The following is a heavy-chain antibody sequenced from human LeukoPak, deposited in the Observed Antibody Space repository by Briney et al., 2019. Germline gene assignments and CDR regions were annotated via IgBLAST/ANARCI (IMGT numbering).Heavy chain of an antibody. CDR1: GGSFSGYY. CDR2: INHSGST. Sequence: SETLSLTCAVYGGSFSGYYWSWIRQPPGKGLEWIGEINHSGSTNYNPSLKSRVTISVDTSKNQFSLKLSSVTAADTAVYYCARGCRGQNKRITMVRGVPLDYWGQGTLVTVSS. J-gene: IGHJ4*02. V-gene: IGHV4-34*01. CDR3: ARGCRGQNKRITMVRGVPLDY. D-gene: IGHD3-10*01.